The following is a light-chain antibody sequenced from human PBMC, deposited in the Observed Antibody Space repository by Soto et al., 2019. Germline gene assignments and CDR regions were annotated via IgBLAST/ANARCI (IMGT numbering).Light chain of an antibody. CDR1: QSISNN. CDR3: QQYGNWPRT. CDR2: GAS. V-gene: IGKV3-15*01. J-gene: IGKJ1*01. Sequence: EIVMTQSPATLSVFPGERATLSCRASQSISNNLAWFQQRPGQAPRLLIHGASTRATGIPARFSGSGSGTEFTLTITGLQSEDFVVYYCQQYGNWPRTFGQGTRWIS.